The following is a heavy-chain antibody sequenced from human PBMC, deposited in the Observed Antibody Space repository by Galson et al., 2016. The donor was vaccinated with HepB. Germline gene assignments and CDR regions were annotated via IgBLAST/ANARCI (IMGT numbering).Heavy chain of an antibody. CDR1: GFNFISYA. V-gene: IGHV3-23*01. CDR2: IGGSGSST. J-gene: IGHJ4*02. D-gene: IGHD3-3*01. CDR3: SKDMAGTTTYYDFWSADY. Sequence: SLRLSCAASGFNFISYAMSWVCQAPGKGLEWVSSIGGSGSSTYYADSVKGRFTISRDNSKNTLYLQMNSLRAEDTAVYYCSKDMAGTTTYYDFWSADYWGQGSLVTVSS.